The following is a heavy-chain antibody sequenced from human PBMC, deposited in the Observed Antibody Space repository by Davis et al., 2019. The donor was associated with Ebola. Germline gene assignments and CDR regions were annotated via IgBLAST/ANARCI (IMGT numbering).Heavy chain of an antibody. CDR2: INHSGST. J-gene: IGHJ3*02. CDR1: GGSFSGYY. V-gene: IGHV4-34*01. D-gene: IGHD2-21*01. Sequence: PSETLSLTCAVYGGSFSGYYWSWIRQPPGKGLEWIGEINHSGSTNYNPSLKSRVTISVDTSKNQFSLKLSSVTAADTAVYYCARDGRQGSIRTGDAFDIWGQGTMVTVSS. CDR3: ARDGRQGSIRTGDAFDI.